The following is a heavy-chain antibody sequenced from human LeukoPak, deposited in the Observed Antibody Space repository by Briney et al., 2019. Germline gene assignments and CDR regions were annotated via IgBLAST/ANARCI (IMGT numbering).Heavy chain of an antibody. CDR3: ARYVGATLAFDI. Sequence: SETLSLTCTVSGGSISSGGYYWSWIRQPPGKGLEWIGEIYHSGSTNYNPSLKSRVTISVDKSKNQFSLKLSSVTAADTAVYYCARYVGATLAFDIWGQGTMVTVSS. CDR2: IYHSGST. D-gene: IGHD1-26*01. V-gene: IGHV4-39*07. CDR1: GGSISSGGYY. J-gene: IGHJ3*02.